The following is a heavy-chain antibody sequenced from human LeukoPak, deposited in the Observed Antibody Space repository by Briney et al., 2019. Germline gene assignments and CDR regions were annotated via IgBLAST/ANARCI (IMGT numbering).Heavy chain of an antibody. J-gene: IGHJ4*02. V-gene: IGHV3-30-3*01. D-gene: IGHD3-3*01. CDR3: AKDHYWSIDY. CDR1: GFTFNTYT. CDR2: ISYDESNR. Sequence: GRSLRLSCAASGFTFNTYTIHWVRQAPGKGLEWVAVISYDESNRYYADSVKGRFTISRDIAKNTLYLQMNSLRAEDTGVYYCAKDHYWSIDYWGRGTLVTVSS.